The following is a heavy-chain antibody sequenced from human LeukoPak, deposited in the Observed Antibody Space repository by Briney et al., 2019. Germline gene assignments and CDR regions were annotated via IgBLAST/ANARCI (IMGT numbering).Heavy chain of an antibody. Sequence: SETLSLTCSVSVGSRSSYYWSWIRQPPGKGLEWIGFIYYSGSTSYNPSLKSRVTISVDTSKNQFSLSLTSVTAADTALYYCARDLRGSSCYDYWGQGTLVTVSS. D-gene: IGHD2-2*01. J-gene: IGHJ4*02. CDR2: IYYSGST. V-gene: IGHV4-59*01. CDR3: ARDLRGSSCYDY. CDR1: VGSRSSYY.